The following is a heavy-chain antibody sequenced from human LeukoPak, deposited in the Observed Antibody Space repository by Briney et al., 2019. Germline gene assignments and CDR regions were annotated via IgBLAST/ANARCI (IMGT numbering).Heavy chain of an antibody. Sequence: GGSLRLSCAASGFTFSSYAMSWVRQAPGKGLEWVSVIYSGGSTYYADSVKGRFTTSRDNSKNTLYLQMNSLRAEDTAVYYCARERYYYGSGSYPPPRYFDYWGQGTLVTVSS. CDR2: IYSGGST. D-gene: IGHD3-10*01. J-gene: IGHJ4*02. V-gene: IGHV3-53*01. CDR3: ARERYYYGSGSYPPPRYFDY. CDR1: GFTFSSYA.